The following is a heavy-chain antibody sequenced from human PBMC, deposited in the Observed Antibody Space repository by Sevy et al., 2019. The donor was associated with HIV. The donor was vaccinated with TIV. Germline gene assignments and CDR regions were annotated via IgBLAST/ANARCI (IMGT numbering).Heavy chain of an antibody. CDR1: GFTFSTHA. CDR2: ISYDGKNK. J-gene: IGHJ4*02. CDR3: SRDAGYDTYGYYPSDY. D-gene: IGHD3-22*01. Sequence: GGSLRLSCAASGFTFSTHAMHWVRQAPGKGLEWVAAISYDGKNKYYADSVKGQFTISRDDSKNTLFLQMKSLTPEDTAVYHCSRDAGYDTYGYYPSDYWGQGTLVTVSS. V-gene: IGHV3-30*03.